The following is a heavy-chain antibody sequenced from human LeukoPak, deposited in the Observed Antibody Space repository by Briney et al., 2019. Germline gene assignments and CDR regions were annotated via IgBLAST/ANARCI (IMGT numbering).Heavy chain of an antibody. J-gene: IGHJ4*02. V-gene: IGHV4-39*07. CDR3: ARSGSHDSSGFDY. CDR1: GGSISSSSYY. Sequence: SETLSLTCTVSGGSISSSSYYWGWIRQPPGKGLEWIGSIYHSGSTYYNPSLKSRVTISVDTSKNQFSLKLSSVTAADTAVYYCARSGSHDSSGFDYWGQGTLVTVSS. CDR2: IYHSGST. D-gene: IGHD3-22*01.